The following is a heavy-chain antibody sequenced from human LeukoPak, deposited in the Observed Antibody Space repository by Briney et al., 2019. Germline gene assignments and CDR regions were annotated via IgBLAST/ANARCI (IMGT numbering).Heavy chain of an antibody. Sequence: GGSLRLSCEASGFTFSRFAMTWVRQAPGKGLEWVSTIGGLGESTNYADSVKGRFTISRDNAKNSLYLQMNSLRAEDTAVYYCARDSPTGGAFDIWGQGTMVTVSS. CDR1: GFTFSRFA. CDR3: ARDSPTGGAFDI. V-gene: IGHV3-23*01. J-gene: IGHJ3*02. CDR2: IGGLGEST. D-gene: IGHD2-8*02.